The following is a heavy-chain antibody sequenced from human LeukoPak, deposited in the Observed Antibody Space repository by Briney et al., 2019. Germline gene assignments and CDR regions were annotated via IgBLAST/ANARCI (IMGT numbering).Heavy chain of an antibody. D-gene: IGHD3-10*01. CDR1: GYTFIDYY. CDR3: ARIRYYYGSGSYSLGY. J-gene: IGHJ4*02. V-gene: IGHV1-2*02. Sequence: GASVTVSCKASGYTFIDYYIHWVRQAPGQGLEWMGWINPNSGGTNYGQKFQGRVTMTRDTSISTAYMELSRLISDETAVYYCARIRYYYGSGSYSLGYWGQGTLVTVSS. CDR2: INPNSGGT.